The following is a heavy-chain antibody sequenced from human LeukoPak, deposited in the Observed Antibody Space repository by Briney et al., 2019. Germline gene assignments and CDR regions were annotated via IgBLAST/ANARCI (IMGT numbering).Heavy chain of an antibody. CDR1: GYTFTSYS. D-gene: IGHD1-26*01. J-gene: IGHJ4*02. CDR2: INPSGGST. V-gene: IGHV1-46*01. CDR3: ARDSAVGVTTCFAF. Sequence: ASVTVSCTASGYTFTSYSMHWVRQAPGQGLEWMGIINPSGGSTNYAQKFQGRVTMTRDTSTSTVYMELSSLRSEDTAVYYCARDSAVGVTTCFAFWGQGTLFTVSS.